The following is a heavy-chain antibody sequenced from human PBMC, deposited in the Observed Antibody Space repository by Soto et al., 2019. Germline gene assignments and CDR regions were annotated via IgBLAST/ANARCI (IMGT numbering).Heavy chain of an antibody. D-gene: IGHD5-12*01. V-gene: IGHV3-23*01. CDR2: ISRSGGGSG. CDR1: GFTFNSYV. CDR3: ARGSSLHSGDHWVPNLHLDH. J-gene: IGHJ4*02. Sequence: GGSLRLSCAASGFTFNSYVMTWVRQAPGEGLEWVSSISRSGGGSGYYADSVKGRFTISRDNSENTLFLQMNNLTDEETALYYCARGSSLHSGDHWVPNLHLDHGGLGTLVTVSS.